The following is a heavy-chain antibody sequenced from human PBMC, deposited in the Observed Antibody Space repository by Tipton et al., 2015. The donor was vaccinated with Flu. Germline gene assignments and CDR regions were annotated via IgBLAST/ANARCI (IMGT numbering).Heavy chain of an antibody. D-gene: IGHD6-19*01. CDR1: GFTFSSYG. V-gene: IGHV3-33*06. CDR3: AKARPGYSSGWYSGFDY. Sequence: QLVQSGGGVVQPGRSLRLSCAASGFTFSSYGMHWVRQAPGKGLEWVAVIWYDGSNKYYADSVKGRFTISRDNSKNTLYLQMNSLRAEDTAVYYCAKARPGYSSGWYSGFDYWGQGTLVTVSS. CDR2: IWYDGSNK. J-gene: IGHJ4*02.